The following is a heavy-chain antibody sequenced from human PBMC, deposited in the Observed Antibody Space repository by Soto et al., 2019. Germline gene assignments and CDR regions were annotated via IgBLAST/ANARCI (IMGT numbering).Heavy chain of an antibody. D-gene: IGHD6-13*01. CDR1: GGTFSSYA. J-gene: IGHJ4*02. V-gene: IGHV1-69*13. Sequence: SVKVSCKASGGTFSSYAISCVLQAPGQGLEWMGGIIPIFGTANYAQKFQGRVTITADESTSTAYMELSSLRSEDTAVYYCARGIAAADLDYCGQVPLLSAS. CDR3: ARGIAAADLDY. CDR2: IIPIFGTA.